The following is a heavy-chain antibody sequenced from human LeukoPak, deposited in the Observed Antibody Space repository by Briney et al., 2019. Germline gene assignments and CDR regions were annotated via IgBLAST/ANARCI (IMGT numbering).Heavy chain of an antibody. Sequence: GGSLRLSCAASGFTFSSYWMHWVRQAPGKGLVWVSHITTDGSSTTYADSVKGRFTISRDNAKNTLYLQMNSLRAEGTAVYYCARDDGSYYVWGQGALVTVSS. J-gene: IGHJ4*02. D-gene: IGHD1-26*01. CDR3: ARDDGSYYV. CDR1: GFTFSSYW. CDR2: ITTDGSST. V-gene: IGHV3-74*01.